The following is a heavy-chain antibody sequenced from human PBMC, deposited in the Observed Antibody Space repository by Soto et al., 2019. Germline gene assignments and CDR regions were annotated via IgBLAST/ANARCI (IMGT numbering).Heavy chain of an antibody. D-gene: IGHD6-13*01. CDR1: GDSISSNSHY. Sequence: SETLSLTCTVSGDSISSNSHYWGWIRQPPGKGLELIGYISYSGSTYYNPSLKSRLTISVDTSKNQFSLKLSSVTAADTAVYYCARAQPLVHWGQGTLVTVSS. CDR2: ISYSGST. CDR3: ARAQPLVH. V-gene: IGHV4-30-4*08. J-gene: IGHJ4*02.